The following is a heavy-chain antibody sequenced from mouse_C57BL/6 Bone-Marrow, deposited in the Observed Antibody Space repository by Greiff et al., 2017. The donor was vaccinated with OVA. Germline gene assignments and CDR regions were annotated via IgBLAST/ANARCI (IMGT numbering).Heavy chain of an antibody. V-gene: IGHV6-6*01. CDR2: IRNKANNHAT. CDR1: GFTFSDAW. J-gene: IGHJ2*01. D-gene: IGHD1-1*01. CDR3: TTFSTTVVDYYFDY. Sequence: DVKLVESGGGLVQPGGSMKLSCAASGFTFSDAWMDWVRQSPEKGLEWVADIRNKANNHATYYAESVQGRFTISRDDSKSSVYLQMNSLRAEDSGIYYCTTFSTTVVDYYFDYWGQGTTLTVSS.